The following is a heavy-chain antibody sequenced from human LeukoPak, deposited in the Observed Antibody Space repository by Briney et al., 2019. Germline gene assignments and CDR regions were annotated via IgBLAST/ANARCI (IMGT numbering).Heavy chain of an antibody. D-gene: IGHD2-8*02. CDR3: GRTLGYCTGGTSDHSLGY. V-gene: IGHV4-30-4*01. CDR1: GGSISSGDYY. Sequence: PSETLSLTGTVSGGSISSGDYYWSWIRQPPGKGLEWIGYIYYSWSTYYNPSLRSRVTISLHTSMNQFSLKLSSVTAAATAVYYCGRTLGYCTGGTSDHSLGYWGQGTLVTVSS. CDR2: IYYSWST. J-gene: IGHJ4*02.